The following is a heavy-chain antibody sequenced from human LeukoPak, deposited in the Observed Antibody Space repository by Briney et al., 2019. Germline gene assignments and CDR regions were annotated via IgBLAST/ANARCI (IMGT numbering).Heavy chain of an antibody. CDR3: AREELLAFDY. Sequence: ASVKVSCKASGYTFSGYYMHWVRQATGQGLEWMGWINPNSGGTNYAQKFQGRVTMTTDTSISTAYMELSRLRSDDTAVYYCAREELLAFDYWGQGSLVTVS. D-gene: IGHD1-7*01. CDR1: GYTFSGYY. CDR2: INPNSGGT. J-gene: IGHJ4*02. V-gene: IGHV1-2*02.